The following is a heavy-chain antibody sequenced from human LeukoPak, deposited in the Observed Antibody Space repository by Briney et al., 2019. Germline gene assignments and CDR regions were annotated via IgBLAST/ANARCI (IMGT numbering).Heavy chain of an antibody. Sequence: GGSLRLSCAASGFTVSINYMSWVRQAPGKGLEWVSVIYSGGTTYYADSVKGRFTISRDSSKNTLYLQMNSLRAEDTAVYYCARGQRYSTGWYYFDCWGQGTLVTVSS. CDR1: GFTVSINY. D-gene: IGHD6-19*01. V-gene: IGHV3-66*01. CDR2: IYSGGTT. J-gene: IGHJ4*02. CDR3: ARGQRYSTGWYYFDC.